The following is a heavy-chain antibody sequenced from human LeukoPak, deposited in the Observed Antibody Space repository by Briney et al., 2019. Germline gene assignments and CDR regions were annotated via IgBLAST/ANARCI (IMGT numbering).Heavy chain of an antibody. V-gene: IGHV3-23*01. CDR1: GFTFSTYS. D-gene: IGHD6-13*01. CDR3: AKKNLAAAGPNYFDY. Sequence: PGGSLRLSCAASGFTFSTYSMNWVRQAPGRGREGVSIISGDGATTDYADSVKGRFTISRDNSRNTLYLQMNSLRVEDTAVYYCAKKNLAAAGPNYFDYWGQGTLVTVSS. J-gene: IGHJ4*02. CDR2: ISGDGATT.